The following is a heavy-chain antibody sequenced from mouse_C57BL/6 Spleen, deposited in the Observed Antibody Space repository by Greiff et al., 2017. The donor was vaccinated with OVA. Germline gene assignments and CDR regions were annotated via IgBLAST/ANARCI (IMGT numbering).Heavy chain of an antibody. J-gene: IGHJ3*01. V-gene: IGHV3-6*01. CDR2: ISYDGSN. CDR1: GYSITSGYY. CDR3: ARVGGYDEEFAY. Sequence: EVKLQESGPGLVKPSQSLSLTCSVTGYSITSGYYWNWIRQFPGNKLEWMGYISYDGSNNYNPSLKNRISITRDTSKNQFFLKLNSVTTEDTATYYCARVGGYDEEFAYWGQGTLVTVSA. D-gene: IGHD2-2*01.